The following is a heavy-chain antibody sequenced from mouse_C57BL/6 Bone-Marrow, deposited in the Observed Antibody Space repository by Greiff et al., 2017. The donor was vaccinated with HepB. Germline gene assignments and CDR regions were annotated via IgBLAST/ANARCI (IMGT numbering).Heavy chain of an antibody. Sequence: EVQRVESGGGLVQSGRSLRLSCATSGFTFSVFYMEWVRQAPGKGLEWIAASRNKANDYTTEYSASVKGRFIVSRDTSQSILYLQMNALRAEDTAIYYCARGEASGAMDYWGQGTSVTVSS. V-gene: IGHV7-1*01. J-gene: IGHJ4*01. CDR1: GFTFSVFY. D-gene: IGHD3-1*01. CDR2: SRNKANDYTT. CDR3: ARGEASGAMDY.